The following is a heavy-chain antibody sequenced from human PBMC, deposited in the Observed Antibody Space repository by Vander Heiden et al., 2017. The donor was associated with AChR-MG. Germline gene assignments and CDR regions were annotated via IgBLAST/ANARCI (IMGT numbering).Heavy chain of an antibody. CDR3: AKVHCGGDCPYFDY. J-gene: IGHJ4*02. D-gene: IGHD2-21*02. V-gene: IGHV3-30*18. CDR1: GFTFSSYG. CDR2: ISYDGSNK. Sequence: QVQLVESGGGVVQPGRSLRLPCPAPGFTFSSYGMHWVHQAPGKGLEWVAVISYDGSNKYYADSVKGRFTISRDNSKNTLYLQMNSLRAEDTAVYYCAKVHCGGDCPYFDYWGQGTLVTVSS.